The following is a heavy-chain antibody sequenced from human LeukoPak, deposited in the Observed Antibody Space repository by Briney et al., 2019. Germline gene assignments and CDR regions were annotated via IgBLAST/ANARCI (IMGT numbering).Heavy chain of an antibody. D-gene: IGHD3-22*01. CDR3: ARRYYDSSGYQPFDY. CDR1: GFTFSSYW. Sequence: PGGSLRLSCVASGFTFSSYWMSWVRQAPGKGLEWVANIKQDGSEKYYVDSVKGRFTISRDNAKNSLYLQMTSLRAEDTAVYYCARRYYDSSGYQPFDYWGQGTLVTVSS. J-gene: IGHJ4*02. CDR2: IKQDGSEK. V-gene: IGHV3-7*01.